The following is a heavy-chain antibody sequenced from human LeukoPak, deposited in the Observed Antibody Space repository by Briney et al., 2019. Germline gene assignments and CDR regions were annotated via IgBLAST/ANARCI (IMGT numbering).Heavy chain of an antibody. CDR3: ARHYGP. V-gene: IGHV4-59*05. CDR2: IYDSGST. CDR1: GGSINSYY. J-gene: IGHJ5*02. Sequence: ETLSLTCTVSGGSINSYYWSWIRQPPGKGLEWIGSIYDSGSTYYNPSLKSRVTISVDTSKNQFSLKLNSVTAADTAVYYCARHYGPWGQGTLVTVSS. D-gene: IGHD3-16*01.